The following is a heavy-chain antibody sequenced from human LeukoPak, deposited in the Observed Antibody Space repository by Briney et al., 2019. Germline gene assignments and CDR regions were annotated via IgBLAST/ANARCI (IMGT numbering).Heavy chain of an antibody. J-gene: IGHJ4*02. CDR3: ATHNDYDSRHYFDY. CDR2: MKEDGSEI. CDR1: RLTFW. V-gene: IGHV3-7*03. D-gene: IGHD3-22*01. Sequence: GGSLRLSCAASRLTFWMSWVRQAPGQGLGWVASMKEDGSEIQYVDSVRGRFTISRDNAKNSLWLQMNSLRAEDTAIYYCATHNDYDSRHYFDYWGQGTLVTGSS.